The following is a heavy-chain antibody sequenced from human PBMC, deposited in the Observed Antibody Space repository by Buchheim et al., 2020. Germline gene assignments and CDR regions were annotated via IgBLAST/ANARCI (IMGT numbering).Heavy chain of an antibody. CDR3: ARDRVDSSGYYSSYWYFDL. CDR2: IYYSGST. Sequence: QVQLQESGPGLVKPSQTLSLTCTVSGGSISSGGYYWSWIRQHPGKGLEWIGYIYYSGSTYYNPSLKSRLTLSVDTSKNQFSLKLNSVTAADTAVYYCARDRVDSSGYYSSYWYFDLWGRGTL. V-gene: IGHV4-31*03. J-gene: IGHJ2*01. CDR1: GGSISSGGYY. D-gene: IGHD3-22*01.